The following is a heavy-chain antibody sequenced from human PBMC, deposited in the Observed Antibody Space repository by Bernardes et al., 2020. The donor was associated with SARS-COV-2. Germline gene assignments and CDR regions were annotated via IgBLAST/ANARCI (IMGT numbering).Heavy chain of an antibody. CDR2: INPNSGGT. CDR1: GYTFTGYY. D-gene: IGHD2-2*01. CDR3: ARELVVPGALTPYGMDV. V-gene: IGHV1-2*04. J-gene: IGHJ6*02. Sequence: ASVKVSCKASGYTFTGYYMHWVRQAPGQGLEWMGWINPNSGGTNYAQKFQGWVTMTRDTSISTAYMELSRLRSDDTAVYYCARELVVPGALTPYGMDVWGQGTTVTVSS.